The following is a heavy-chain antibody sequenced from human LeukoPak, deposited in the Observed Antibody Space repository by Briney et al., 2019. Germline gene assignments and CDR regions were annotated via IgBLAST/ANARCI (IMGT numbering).Heavy chain of an antibody. J-gene: IGHJ6*02. Sequence: ASVKVSCKASGGTFSSYAISWVRQAPGQGLEWMGWISAYNGNTNYAQKLQGRVTMTTDTSTSTAYMELRSLRSDDTAVYYCARQGDGSGFRTYYGMDVWGQGTTVTVSS. D-gene: IGHD3-22*01. CDR2: ISAYNGNT. CDR3: ARQGDGSGFRTYYGMDV. CDR1: GGTFSSYA. V-gene: IGHV1-18*01.